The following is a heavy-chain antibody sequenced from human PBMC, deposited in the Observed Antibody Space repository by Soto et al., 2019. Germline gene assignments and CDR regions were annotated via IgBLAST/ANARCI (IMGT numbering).Heavy chain of an antibody. J-gene: IGHJ6*02. Sequence: WGSLRHSCVASGVTFSSYVMNWVRQAPGKGLYWVSGISGSGGSTYYADSVKGRFTISRDNSKNTLYLQMNSLRVEDTAVYYCAKGPRAPPPHDYGMDVWGQGTTVTVSS. V-gene: IGHV3-23*01. CDR1: GVTFSSYV. CDR3: AKGPRAPPPHDYGMDV. CDR2: ISGSGGST.